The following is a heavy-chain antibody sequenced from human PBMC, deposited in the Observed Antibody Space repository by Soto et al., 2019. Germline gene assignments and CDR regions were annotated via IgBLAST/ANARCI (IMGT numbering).Heavy chain of an antibody. CDR1: GFTVSSNY. J-gene: IGHJ4*02. CDR2: IYSGGST. CDR3: ARERPEGGFTMVRGIPGYFDY. D-gene: IGHD3-10*01. Sequence: GGSLRLSCVASGFTVSSNYMSWVRQAPGKGLEWVSVIYSGGSTYYADSVKGRFTISRDNSKNTLYLQMNSLRAEDTAVYYCARERPEGGFTMVRGIPGYFDYWGQGTLVTVSS. V-gene: IGHV3-66*01.